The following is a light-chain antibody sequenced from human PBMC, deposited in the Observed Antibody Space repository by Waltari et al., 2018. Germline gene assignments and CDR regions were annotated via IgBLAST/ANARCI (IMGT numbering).Light chain of an antibody. J-gene: IGLJ3*02. CDR1: SRAIGGYDI. V-gene: IGLV2-23*02. CDR3: CSYAGNYVWV. Sequence: QSALTQPAAVSGSPGQSVTISCTGASRAIGGYDIVPWYQQHPGNAPKLVISDVSKRPSGVSDRFSGSKSGDTASLTISGLQFEDEADYYCCSYAGNYVWVFGGGTRLTVL. CDR2: DVS.